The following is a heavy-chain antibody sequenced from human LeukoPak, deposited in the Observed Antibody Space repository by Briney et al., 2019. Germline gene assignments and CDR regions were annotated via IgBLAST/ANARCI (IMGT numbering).Heavy chain of an antibody. CDR1: GFTFRNYA. J-gene: IGHJ4*02. Sequence: GGSLRLSCAASGFTFRNYAMSWVRQAPGEGLEWVAVIVGSGDVTYYADSVKDRFAIYRDNFKNTVHLQMNSLRVEETALYYCAKARGGFWRGYGADWYFYDHWGPGSLVTVSS. CDR2: IVGSGDVT. CDR3: AKARGGFWRGYGADWYFYDH. D-gene: IGHD3-3*01. V-gene: IGHV3-23*01.